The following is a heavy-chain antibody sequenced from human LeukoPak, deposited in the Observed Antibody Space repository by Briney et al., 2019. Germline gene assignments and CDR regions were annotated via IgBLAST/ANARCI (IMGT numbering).Heavy chain of an antibody. CDR1: GFTFSSYW. CDR2: ISSSSSYI. D-gene: IGHD2-2*01. V-gene: IGHV3-21*01. CDR3: ARAPGPAAIPSSNY. Sequence: PGGSLRLSCAASGFTFSSYWMSWVRQAPGKGLEWVSSISSSSSYIYYADSVKGRFTISRDNAKNSLYLQMNSLRAEDTAVYYCARAPGPAAIPSSNYWGQGTLVTVSS. J-gene: IGHJ4*02.